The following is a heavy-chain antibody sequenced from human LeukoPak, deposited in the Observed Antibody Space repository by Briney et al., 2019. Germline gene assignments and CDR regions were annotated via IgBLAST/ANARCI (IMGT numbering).Heavy chain of an antibody. Sequence: PTGGSLSLSCAASGFTFDDYGMSWVRQAPGKGLEWVSGLNWNGGSTGYADSVKGRFTIARDNAKTSLYLQMNSLRAEDTALYYCARDPAKNYGDYGYWYFDLWGRGTLVTVSS. J-gene: IGHJ2*01. CDR2: LNWNGGST. V-gene: IGHV3-20*04. D-gene: IGHD4-17*01. CDR3: ARDPAKNYGDYGYWYFDL. CDR1: GFTFDDYG.